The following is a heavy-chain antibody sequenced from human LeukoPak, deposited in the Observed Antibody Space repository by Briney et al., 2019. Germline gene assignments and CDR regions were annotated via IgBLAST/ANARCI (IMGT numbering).Heavy chain of an antibody. J-gene: IGHJ4*02. V-gene: IGHV3-21*01. CDR2: ISSSSSYI. CDR3: AGSTLWFGEYFFDY. CDR1: GFTFSSYS. Sequence: GGSLRLSCAASGFTFSSYSMNWVRQAPGKGLEWVSSISSSSSYIYYADSVKGRFTISRDNAKDSQYLQMNSLRAEDTAVYYCAGSTLWFGEYFFDYWGQGTLVTVSS. D-gene: IGHD3-10*01.